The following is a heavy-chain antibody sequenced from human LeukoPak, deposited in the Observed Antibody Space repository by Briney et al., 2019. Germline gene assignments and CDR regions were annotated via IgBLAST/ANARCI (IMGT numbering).Heavy chain of an antibody. Sequence: GGSLRLSCAASGFTFSSYAMSWVRQAPGKGLEWVSAISGGGGSTYYADSVKGRFTISRDNSKNTLYLQMNSLRAEDTAVYYCAKDPWYSSSLDYWGQGTLVTVSS. D-gene: IGHD6-13*01. J-gene: IGHJ4*02. CDR1: GFTFSSYA. CDR3: AKDPWYSSSLDY. V-gene: IGHV3-23*01. CDR2: ISGGGGST.